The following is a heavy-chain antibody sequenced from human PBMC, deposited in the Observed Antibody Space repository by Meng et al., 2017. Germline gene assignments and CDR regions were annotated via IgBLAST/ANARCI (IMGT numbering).Heavy chain of an antibody. D-gene: IGHD3-10*01. CDR3: ARDRLWFGELSGFDY. J-gene: IGHJ4*02. CDR1: GFTFSSYG. CDR2: IWYDGSNK. Sequence: GESLKISCAASGFTFSSYGMHWVRQAPGKGLEWVAVIWYDGSNKYYADSVKGRFTISRDNSKNTLYLQMNSLRAEDTAVYYCARDRLWFGELSGFDYWGQGPRSPSPQ. V-gene: IGHV3-33*01.